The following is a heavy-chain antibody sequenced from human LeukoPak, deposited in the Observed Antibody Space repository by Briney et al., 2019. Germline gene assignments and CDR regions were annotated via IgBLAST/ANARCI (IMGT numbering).Heavy chain of an antibody. CDR2: IIPIFGTA. V-gene: IGHV1-69*13. CDR1: GGTFSSYA. CDR3: ARDRDEGLGGFLEYY. D-gene: IGHD3-3*01. J-gene: IGHJ4*02. Sequence: RASVKVSCKVSGGTFSSYAISWVRQAPGQRLEWMGGIIPIFGTANYAQKFQGRVTITADESTSTAYMELSSLRSEDTAVYYCARDRDEGLGGFLEYYWGQGTLVTVSS.